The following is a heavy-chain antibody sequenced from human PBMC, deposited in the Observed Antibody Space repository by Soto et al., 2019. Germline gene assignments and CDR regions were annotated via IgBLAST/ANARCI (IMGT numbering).Heavy chain of an antibody. CDR2: IYYSGST. CDR3: ARIWNTGMAVGY. D-gene: IGHD5-18*01. CDR1: GGSVSSGGYS. Sequence: QVQLQESGPGLVKPSETLSLTCTVSGGSVSSGGYSWSWFRQPPGKGLEWIGYIYYSGSTNYNPSLKSRVTISVDTSKNQFSLKLSSVTAADTAVYYCARIWNTGMAVGYLGQGTLVTVSA. J-gene: IGHJ4*02. V-gene: IGHV4-61*08.